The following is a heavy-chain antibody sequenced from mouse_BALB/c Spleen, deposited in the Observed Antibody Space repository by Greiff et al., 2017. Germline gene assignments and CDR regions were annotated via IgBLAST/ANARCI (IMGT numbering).Heavy chain of an antibody. J-gene: IGHJ3*01. CDR1: GFSLSRYS. CDR2: IWGGGST. V-gene: IGHV2-6-4*01. Sequence: VNVVESGPGLVAPSQSLSITCTVSGFSLSRYSVHWVRQPPGKGLEWLGMIWGGGSTDYNSALKSRLSISKDNSKSQVFLKMNSLQTDDTAMYYCARMKEDYDWFAYWGQGTLVTVSA. CDR3: ARMKEDYDWFAY. D-gene: IGHD2-4*01.